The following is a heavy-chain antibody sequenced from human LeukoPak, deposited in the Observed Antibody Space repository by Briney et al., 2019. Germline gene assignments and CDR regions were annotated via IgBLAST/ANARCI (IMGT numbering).Heavy chain of an antibody. CDR1: GGSISSYY. V-gene: IGHV4-39*01. D-gene: IGHD2-2*01. Sequence: SETLSLTCTVSGGSISSYYWGWIRQPPGKGLEWIGSIYYSGSTYYNPSLKSRVTISVDTSKNQFSLKLSSVTAADTAVYYCARHGVPAAIDGWFDPWGQGTLVTVSS. CDR3: ARHGVPAAIDGWFDP. J-gene: IGHJ5*02. CDR2: IYYSGST.